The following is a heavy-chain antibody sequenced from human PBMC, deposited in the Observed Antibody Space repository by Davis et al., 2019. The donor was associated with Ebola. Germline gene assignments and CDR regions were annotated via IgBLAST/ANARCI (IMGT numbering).Heavy chain of an antibody. CDR3: ARHGLLYYYGMDV. CDR2: LNHSGST. CDR1: GGSFSGYY. V-gene: IGHV4-34*01. D-gene: IGHD1-26*01. Sequence: SETLSLTCAVYGGSFSGYYWSWIRQPPGKGLEWIGELNHSGSTNYNPSLKSRVTISVDTSKNQFSLKLSSVTAADTAVYYCARHGLLYYYGMDVWGQGTTVTVSS. J-gene: IGHJ6*02.